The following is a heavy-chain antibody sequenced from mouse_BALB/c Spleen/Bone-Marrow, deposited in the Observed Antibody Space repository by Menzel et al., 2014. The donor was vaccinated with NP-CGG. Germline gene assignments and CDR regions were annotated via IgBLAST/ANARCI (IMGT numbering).Heavy chain of an antibody. J-gene: IGHJ4*01. Sequence: QVQLKQSGAELVRPGVSVKISCKGSGYTFXDYAMHWVKQSHAKSLEWIGVISTYYGDASYNQKFKGKATMTVDKSSSTAYMELARLTSEDSAIYYCARERNYRYDAAMDYWGQGTSVTVSS. V-gene: IGHV1S137*01. D-gene: IGHD2-14*01. CDR3: ARERNYRYDAAMDY. CDR2: ISTYYGDA. CDR1: GYTFXDYA.